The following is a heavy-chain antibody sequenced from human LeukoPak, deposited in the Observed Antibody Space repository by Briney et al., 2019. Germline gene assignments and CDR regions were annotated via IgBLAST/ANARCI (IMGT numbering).Heavy chain of an antibody. D-gene: IGHD3-10*01. Sequence: SETLSLTCAVYGGSFRGYYWRWVRHPPGKGLECVGEINHSGSTNYNPSLKSRVTISVDTSKNQFSLKLSSVTAADTAVYYCASYIWFGGSEGYWGQGTLVTVSS. CDR1: GGSFRGYY. CDR3: ASYIWFGGSEGY. V-gene: IGHV4-34*01. J-gene: IGHJ4*02. CDR2: INHSGST.